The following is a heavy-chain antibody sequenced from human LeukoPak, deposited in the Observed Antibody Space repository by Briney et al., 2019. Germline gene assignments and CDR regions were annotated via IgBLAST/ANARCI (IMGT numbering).Heavy chain of an antibody. CDR1: GFTFSSYA. J-gene: IGHJ4*02. D-gene: IGHD3-10*01. V-gene: IGHV3-23*01. CDR3: AKAGGGSGSYYFPYYFDY. CDR2: ISGSGGST. Sequence: GGSLRLSCAASGFTFSSYAMTWVRQAPGKGLQWDSTISGSGGSTYYADSVKGRFTISRDNSKNTLYLQMNSLRAEDTAVYYCAKAGGGSGSYYFPYYFDYWGQGTLVTVSS.